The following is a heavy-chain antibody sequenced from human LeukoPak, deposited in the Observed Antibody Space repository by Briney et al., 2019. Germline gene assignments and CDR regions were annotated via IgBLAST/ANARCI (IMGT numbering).Heavy chain of an antibody. CDR1: GGSIGSYF. CDR3: ARESRVQLWQYFDY. D-gene: IGHD5-18*01. Sequence: SETLSLTCTVSGGSIGSYFWTWIRQPPGKGLEWIGRIYTSGSTNYNPSLKSRVTMSVDTSKNQFSLKLSSVTAADTAVYYCARESRVQLWQYFDYWGQGTLVTVSS. J-gene: IGHJ4*02. V-gene: IGHV4-4*07. CDR2: IYTSGST.